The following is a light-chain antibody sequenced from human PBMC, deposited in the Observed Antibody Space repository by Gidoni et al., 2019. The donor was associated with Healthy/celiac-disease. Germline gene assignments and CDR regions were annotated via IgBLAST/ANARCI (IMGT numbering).Light chain of an antibody. CDR1: ALPKQY. Sequence: SYELTQPPSVPVYPGQTARITCSGDALPKQYAYWYQQTPGQAPVLVRYKDSERPSGIPERFSGSSSGTTVTLTISGVQAEDEADYYCQSADSSGTSPLVFGGGTKLTVL. CDR2: KDS. V-gene: IGLV3-25*02. CDR3: QSADSSGTSPLV. J-gene: IGLJ3*02.